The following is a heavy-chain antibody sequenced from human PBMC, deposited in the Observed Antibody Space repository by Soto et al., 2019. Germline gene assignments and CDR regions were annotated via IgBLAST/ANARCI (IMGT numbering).Heavy chain of an antibody. CDR2: INHSGST. Sequence: SETLSLTCAVYGGSFSGYYWSWIRQPPGKGLEWIGEINHSGSTNYNPSLKSRVTISVGTSKNQFSLKLSSVTAADTAVYYCASFDFWSGYFYWGQGTLVTVSS. CDR1: GGSFSGYY. D-gene: IGHD3-3*01. J-gene: IGHJ4*02. CDR3: ASFDFWSGYFY. V-gene: IGHV4-34*01.